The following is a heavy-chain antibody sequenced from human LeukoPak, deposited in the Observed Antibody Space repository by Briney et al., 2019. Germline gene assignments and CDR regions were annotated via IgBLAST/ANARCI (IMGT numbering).Heavy chain of an antibody. V-gene: IGHV1-3*01. J-gene: IGHJ4*02. CDR2: INAGNGNT. Sequence: ASVKVSCKASGYTFTSYAMHWVRQAPGQRLEWMGWINAGNGNTKYSQKLQGRVTMTTDTSTSTAYMELRSLRSDDTAVYYCARTYYYGSGSDYWGQGTLVTVSS. CDR3: ARTYYYGSGSDY. D-gene: IGHD3-10*01. CDR1: GYTFTSYA.